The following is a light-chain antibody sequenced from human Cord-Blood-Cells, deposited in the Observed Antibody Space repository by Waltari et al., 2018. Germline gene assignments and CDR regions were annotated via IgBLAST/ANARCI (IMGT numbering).Light chain of an antibody. J-gene: IGKJ1*01. V-gene: IGKV3-15*01. CDR3: QQYNNWPPWT. CDR1: QSVSSN. CDR2: GAS. Sequence: EIVMTQSPATLSVSPGERATLPCRASQSVSSNLAWYQPKPGQAPRLLIYGASTRATGIPARFSGSGSGTAFTLTISSLQSEDFAVYYCQQYNNWPPWTFGQGTKVEIK.